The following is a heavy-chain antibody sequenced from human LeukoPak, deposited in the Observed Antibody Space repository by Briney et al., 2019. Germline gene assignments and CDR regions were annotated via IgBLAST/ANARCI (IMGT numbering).Heavy chain of an antibody. V-gene: IGHV1-8*01. Sequence: ASVKVSCKASGYTFTSYDINWVRQATGQGLEWMGWMNPNSGNTGYAQKFQGRVTMTRNTSISTAYMELSSLRSEDTAVYYCAIVDKPMGPNFDYGGRETRATVPS. D-gene: IGHD5-18*01. CDR3: AIVDKPMGPNFDY. J-gene: IGHJ4*02. CDR1: GYTFTSYD. CDR2: MNPNSGNT.